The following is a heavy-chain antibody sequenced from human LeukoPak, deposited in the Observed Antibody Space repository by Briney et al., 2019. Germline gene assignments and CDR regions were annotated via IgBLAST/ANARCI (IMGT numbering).Heavy chain of an antibody. D-gene: IGHD3-22*01. V-gene: IGHV3-48*01. CDR3: ARGAYYYED. Sequence: PGGSLRLSCAASGFTFSSHSMSWVRQAPGKWLEWVSYISSSSSTIYYADSVKGRFTISRDNAKNSLYLQMNSLRAEDTAVYYCARGAYYYEDWGQGTLVTVSS. J-gene: IGHJ4*02. CDR1: GFTFSSHS. CDR2: ISSSSSTI.